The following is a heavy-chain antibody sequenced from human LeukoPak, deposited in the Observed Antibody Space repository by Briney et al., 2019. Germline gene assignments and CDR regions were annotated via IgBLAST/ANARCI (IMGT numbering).Heavy chain of an antibody. CDR1: GFTFNSHA. D-gene: IGHD3-22*01. Sequence: PGGSLRLSRAVSGFTFNSHAMTWVRQAPGKGLEWVSGVSGSGGSTDYADSVKGRFTISRDNSKNTLYLQLNSLRVEDTAVYYCAKTSGSDYWGYYYDYWGQGTLVTVSS. CDR3: AKTSGSDYWGYYYDY. J-gene: IGHJ4*02. V-gene: IGHV3-23*01. CDR2: VSGSGGST.